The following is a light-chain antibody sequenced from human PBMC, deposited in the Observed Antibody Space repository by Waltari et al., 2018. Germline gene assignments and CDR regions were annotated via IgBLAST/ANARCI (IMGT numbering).Light chain of an antibody. Sequence: DILLTQTPLSSPVTLGPPASIPCRSSQSLVHHNGNTYLSWLHQRPGQPPRLLISKISNRFSGVPDRFSGSGAGTDFTLEISRVEAEDVGIYYCMQATQLPRTFGQGTKVEIK. CDR1: QSLVHHNGNTY. J-gene: IGKJ1*01. CDR3: MQATQLPRT. CDR2: KIS. V-gene: IGKV2-24*01.